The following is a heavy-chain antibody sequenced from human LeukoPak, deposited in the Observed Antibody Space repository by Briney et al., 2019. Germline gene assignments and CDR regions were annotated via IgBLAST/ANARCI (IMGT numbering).Heavy chain of an antibody. Sequence: ASVKVSCEASGYTFTSYGISWVRQAPGQGLEWMGWISAYNGNTNYAQKLQGRVTMTTDTSTSTAYMELRSLRSDDTAVYYCARASGSGSYATFWHYYYMDVWGKGTTVTISS. V-gene: IGHV1-18*01. D-gene: IGHD3-10*01. J-gene: IGHJ6*03. CDR2: ISAYNGNT. CDR1: GYTFTSYG. CDR3: ARASGSGSYATFWHYYYMDV.